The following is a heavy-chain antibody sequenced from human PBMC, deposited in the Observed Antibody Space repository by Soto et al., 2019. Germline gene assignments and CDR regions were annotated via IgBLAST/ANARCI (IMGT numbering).Heavy chain of an antibody. CDR3: AHRFDRYYFNF. V-gene: IGHV2-5*02. CDR2: IYWDDDK. Sequence: QITLKESGPTLVKPTQTLTLTCTFSGFSLSTTEVGVGWLRQPPGKALEWLALIYWDDDKRYSPSLKSRLTITKDTSKNQVVLTMTNMDPVDTGTYYYAHRFDRYYFNFWGLGTLVTVSS. CDR1: GFSLSTTEVG. D-gene: IGHD3-9*01. J-gene: IGHJ4*02.